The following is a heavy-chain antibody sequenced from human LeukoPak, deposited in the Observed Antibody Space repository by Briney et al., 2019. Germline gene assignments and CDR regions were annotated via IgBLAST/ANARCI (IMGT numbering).Heavy chain of an antibody. Sequence: PSETLSLTCTVSGGSISSSSYYWGWIRQPPGKGLEWIGSIYYSGSTYYNPPLKSRVTISVDTSKNQFSLKLSSVTAADTAVYYCARPDYGGYFGYWGQGTLVTVSS. CDR3: ARPDYGGYFGY. J-gene: IGHJ4*02. CDR2: IYYSGST. V-gene: IGHV4-39*01. CDR1: GGSISSSSYY. D-gene: IGHD4-23*01.